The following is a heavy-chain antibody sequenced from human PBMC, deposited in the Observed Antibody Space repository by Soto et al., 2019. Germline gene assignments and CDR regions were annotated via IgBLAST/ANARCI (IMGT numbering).Heavy chain of an antibody. CDR2: MNPNSGNT. D-gene: IGHD3-3*02. CDR1: GYTFTSYD. J-gene: IGHJ4*02. CDR3: ARDLSGIFGVAINFDY. Sequence: ASVKVSCKASGYTFTSYDIYWVRQATGQGLEWMGWMNPNSGNTGYAQKFQGRVTMTRNTSISTAYMELSSLRSEDTAVYYCARDLSGIFGVAINFDYWGQGTLVTVSS. V-gene: IGHV1-8*01.